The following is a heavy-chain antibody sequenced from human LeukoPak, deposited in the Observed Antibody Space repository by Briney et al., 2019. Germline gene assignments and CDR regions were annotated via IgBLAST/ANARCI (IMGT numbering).Heavy chain of an antibody. J-gene: IGHJ4*02. CDR3: AKDRSIGTYYTFDH. CDR1: GFTFSSYS. Sequence: GGSLRLSCAASGFTFSSYSMNWVRQAPGKGLEWVSSISSSSSYIYYADSVKGRFTISRDNSKKSLYLQMNSLTAADTAVYYCAKDRSIGTYYTFDHWGQGTLVTVSS. D-gene: IGHD1-26*01. CDR2: ISSSSSYI. V-gene: IGHV3-21*04.